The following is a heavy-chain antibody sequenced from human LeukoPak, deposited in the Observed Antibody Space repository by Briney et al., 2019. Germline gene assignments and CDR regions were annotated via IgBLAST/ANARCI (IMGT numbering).Heavy chain of an antibody. CDR3: ARVGHDYGDYDYYYYYMDD. CDR2: IYYSGST. D-gene: IGHD4-17*01. CDR1: GGSISSYY. Sequence: SETLSLTCTVSGGSISSYYWSWIRQPPGKGLEWIGYIYYSGSTNYNPSLKSRVTISVDTSKNQFSLKLSSVTAADTAVYYCARVGHDYGDYDYYYYYMDDWGKGTTVTVSS. J-gene: IGHJ6*03. V-gene: IGHV4-59*01.